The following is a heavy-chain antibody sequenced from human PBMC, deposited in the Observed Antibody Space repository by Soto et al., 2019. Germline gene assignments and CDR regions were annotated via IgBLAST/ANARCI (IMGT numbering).Heavy chain of an antibody. CDR2: TYYRSKWYN. CDR1: GDSVSSNSAA. Sequence: SQTLSLTCAISGDSVSSNSAAWNWIRQSPSRGLEWLGRTYYRSKWYNEYAVSVKSRITINPDTSKNQFSLQLNSVTPEDTAVYYCARFLVEYSSSSAYYYYGMDVWGQGTTVTVSS. CDR3: ARFLVEYSSSSAYYYYGMDV. J-gene: IGHJ6*02. D-gene: IGHD6-6*01. V-gene: IGHV6-1*01.